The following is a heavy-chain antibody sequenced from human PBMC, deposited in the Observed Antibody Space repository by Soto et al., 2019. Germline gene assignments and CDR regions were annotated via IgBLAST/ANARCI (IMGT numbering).Heavy chain of an antibody. CDR1: GFTFDDYG. CDR3: ARSLYYGSGSYPPSFGFDP. CDR2: INWNGGST. Sequence: PGGSLRLSCAASGFTFDDYGMSWVRQAPGKGLEWVSGINWNGGSTGYADSVKGRFTISRDNAKNSLYLKMNSLRAEDTALYHCARSLYYGSGSYPPSFGFDPWGQGTLVTVSS. V-gene: IGHV3-20*01. J-gene: IGHJ5*02. D-gene: IGHD3-10*01.